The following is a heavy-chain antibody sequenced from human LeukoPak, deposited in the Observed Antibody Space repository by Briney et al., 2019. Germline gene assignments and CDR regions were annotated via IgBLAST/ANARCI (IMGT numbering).Heavy chain of an antibody. V-gene: IGHV4-30-2*01. CDR3: ARAPHDSSGYPGDY. CDR2: ICHSGST. D-gene: IGHD3-22*01. J-gene: IGHJ4*02. Sequence: SQTLSLTCAVSGGSISSGGYSWSWIRQPPGKGLEWIGYICHSGSTYYNPSLKSRVTISVDRSKNQFSLKLSSVTAADTAVYYCARAPHDSSGYPGDYWGQGTLVTVSS. CDR1: GGSISSGGYS.